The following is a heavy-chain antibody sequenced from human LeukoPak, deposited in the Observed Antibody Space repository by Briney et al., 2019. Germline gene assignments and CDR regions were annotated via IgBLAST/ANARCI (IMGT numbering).Heavy chain of an antibody. CDR1: GGTFSSYA. D-gene: IGHD5-18*01. V-gene: IGHV1-69*13. J-gene: IGHJ4*02. CDR3: AGVDTAMVNFDY. CDR2: IIPIFGTA. Sequence: ASVKVSCKASGGTFSSYAISWVRQAPGQGLEWKGGIIPIFGTANYAQKFQGRVTITADESTSTAYMELSSLRSEDTAVYYCAGVDTAMVNFDYWGQGTLVTVSS.